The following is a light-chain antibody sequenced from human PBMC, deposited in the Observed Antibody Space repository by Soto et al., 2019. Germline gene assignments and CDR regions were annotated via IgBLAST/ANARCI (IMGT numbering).Light chain of an antibody. Sequence: DIQMTQSPSTLSASVGARVPITCRARQSISSWLAWYQQKPGKAPKLLIYDASSLESGVPSRFSGSGSGTEFTLTISSLQPDDFATYYCQQYNSYSPTFGQGTKV. CDR2: DAS. CDR3: QQYNSYSPT. J-gene: IGKJ1*01. V-gene: IGKV1-5*01. CDR1: QSISSW.